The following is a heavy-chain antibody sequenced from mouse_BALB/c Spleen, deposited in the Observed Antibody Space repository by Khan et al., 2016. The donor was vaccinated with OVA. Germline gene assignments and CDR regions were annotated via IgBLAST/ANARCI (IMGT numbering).Heavy chain of an antibody. CDR3: AKNYASWFAY. Sequence: QVRPQQSGPELVKPGASVKMSCKASGYTFTDYVINWVKQRTGQGLEWIGEIYPGSGSTYYNEKFKGKATLTADKSSNTAYMHLSSLTSEDSAVYFCAKNYASWFAYWGQGTLVTVSA. V-gene: IGHV1-77*01. J-gene: IGHJ3*01. CDR2: IYPGSGST. CDR1: GYTFTDYV.